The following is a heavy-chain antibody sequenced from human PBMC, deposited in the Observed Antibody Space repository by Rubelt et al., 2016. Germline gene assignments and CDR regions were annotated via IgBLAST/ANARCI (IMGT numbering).Heavy chain of an antibody. CDR1: GGSISSTAYY. CDR2: INHSGST. V-gene: IGHV4-39*07. J-gene: IGHJ5*02. Sequence: QLQLQLSGPRLVKPSETLSLTCTVSGGSISSTAYYWGWVRQPPGKGLEWIGEINHSGSTNYNPSLKSRVTISVDTSKNQFSLNRSSGTAADTAVDYCARGESYCSGGSCLDWFDPWGQGVLVTVSS. CDR3: ARGESYCSGGSCLDWFDP. D-gene: IGHD2-15*01.